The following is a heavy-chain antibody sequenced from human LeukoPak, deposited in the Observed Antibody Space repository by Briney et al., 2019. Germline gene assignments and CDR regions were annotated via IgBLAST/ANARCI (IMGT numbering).Heavy chain of an antibody. V-gene: IGHV1-24*01. CDR2: FDPEDGET. J-gene: IGHJ4*02. D-gene: IGHD3-10*01. CDR3: ATITMVRGATYYFDY. Sequence: GASVKVSCKVSGYTLTELSIHWVQQAPGKGLGWMGGFDPEDGETIYAQKFQGRVTMTEDTSTDTAYMELSSLRSEDTAVYYCATITMVRGATYYFDYWGQRTLVTVSS. CDR1: GYTLTELS.